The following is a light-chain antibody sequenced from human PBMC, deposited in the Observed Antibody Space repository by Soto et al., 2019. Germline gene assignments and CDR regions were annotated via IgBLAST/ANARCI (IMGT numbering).Light chain of an antibody. J-gene: IGKJ1*01. CDR1: QSVSSSH. Sequence: PGETAALSCSASQSVSSSHLAWYQHKPGQAPRLVIYAASSRATGSPDRFSGGGSGTDFSLTISRLETEDFAVYYCQQYGRSPRTFGQGTKVDIK. V-gene: IGKV3-20*01. CDR2: AAS. CDR3: QQYGRSPRT.